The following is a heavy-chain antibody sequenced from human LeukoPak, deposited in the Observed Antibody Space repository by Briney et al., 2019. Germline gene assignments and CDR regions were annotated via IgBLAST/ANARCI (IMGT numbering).Heavy chain of an antibody. V-gene: IGHV3-30*18. Sequence: GGSLRLSCAASEFTFSSYAMHWVSQAPGKGLEWVALVSIDGGDKYYADSVKGRFTISTDNSKNALYLQMNSLRGEDTGVYYCAKAHLLDWLLPFDYWGQGTLVSVSS. CDR2: VSIDGGDK. J-gene: IGHJ4*02. CDR1: EFTFSSYA. D-gene: IGHD3/OR15-3a*01. CDR3: AKAHLLDWLLPFDY.